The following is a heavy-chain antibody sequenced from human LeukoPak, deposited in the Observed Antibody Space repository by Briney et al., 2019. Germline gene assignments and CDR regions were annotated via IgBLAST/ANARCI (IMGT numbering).Heavy chain of an antibody. CDR2: IYTSGST. J-gene: IGHJ6*03. Sequence: PSETLSLTCTVSGGSISSYYWSWIRQPAGEGLEWIGRIYTSGSTNYNPSLKSRVTMSVDTSKNQFSLKLSSVTAADTAVYYCARECGAPTWNYDFWSGYSDYYYYYMDVWGKGTTVTVSS. CDR1: GGSISSYY. D-gene: IGHD3-3*01. V-gene: IGHV4-4*07. CDR3: ARECGAPTWNYDFWSGYSDYYYYYMDV.